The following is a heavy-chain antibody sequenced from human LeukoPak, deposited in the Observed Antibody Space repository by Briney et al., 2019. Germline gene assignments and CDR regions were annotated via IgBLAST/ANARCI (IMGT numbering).Heavy chain of an antibody. D-gene: IGHD2-8*02. Sequence: SETLSLTCTVSGGSIGSTSYYWGWIRQPLGKGLEWIASIYYSGSTYYNPSLESRVTISVDTSKNQFSLRLSSVTAADTAVYYCARLPTDLLAFDYWGQGTLATVSS. CDR2: IYYSGST. V-gene: IGHV4-39*01. CDR1: GGSIGSTSYY. CDR3: ARLPTDLLAFDY. J-gene: IGHJ4*02.